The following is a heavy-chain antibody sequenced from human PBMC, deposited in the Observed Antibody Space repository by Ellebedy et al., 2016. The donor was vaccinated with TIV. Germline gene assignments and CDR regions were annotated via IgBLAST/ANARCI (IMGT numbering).Heavy chain of an antibody. CDR3: ARLESGRKLDY. V-gene: IGHV3-66*04. Sequence: GESLKISCAASGFIVGDTYMAWVRQVPGEGLEWVSVIYPANRAYYGDSVRDGFRVSRDNSQNTMDLEMNNLRVEDTAVYYCARLESGRKLDYWGQGILVTVSS. CDR2: IYPANRA. J-gene: IGHJ4*02. D-gene: IGHD3-3*01. CDR1: GFIVGDTY.